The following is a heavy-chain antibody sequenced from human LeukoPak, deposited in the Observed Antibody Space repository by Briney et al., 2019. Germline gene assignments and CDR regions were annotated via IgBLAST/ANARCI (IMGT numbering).Heavy chain of an antibody. D-gene: IGHD3-22*01. V-gene: IGHV3-23*01. CDR1: GFTFSSYA. CDR3: AKEINYYGSSGSDAFDI. Sequence: GGSLRLSCAASGFTFSSYAMSWVRQAPGKGLEWVSAISGSGGSTYYADSVKGRFTISRDNSKNTLYLQMNSLRAEDTAVYYCAKEINYYGSSGSDAFDIWGQGTMVTVSS. CDR2: ISGSGGST. J-gene: IGHJ3*02.